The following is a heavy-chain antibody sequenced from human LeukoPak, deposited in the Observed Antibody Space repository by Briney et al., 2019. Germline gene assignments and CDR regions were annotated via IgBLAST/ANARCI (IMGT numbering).Heavy chain of an antibody. J-gene: IGHJ6*02. Sequence: ASVKVPCKASGYTFTGYYMHWVRQAPGQGLEWMGWINPNSGGTNYAQKFQGRVTMTRDTSISTAYMELSRLRSDDTAVYYCAREGCSSTSCYKYYYYGMDVWGQGTTVTVSS. CDR2: INPNSGGT. CDR3: AREGCSSTSCYKYYYYGMDV. V-gene: IGHV1-2*02. D-gene: IGHD2-2*02. CDR1: GYTFTGYY.